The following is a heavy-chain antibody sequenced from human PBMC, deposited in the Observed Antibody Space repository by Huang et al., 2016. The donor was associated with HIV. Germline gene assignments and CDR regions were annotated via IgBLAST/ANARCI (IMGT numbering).Heavy chain of an antibody. CDR2: INNNGSKI. Sequence: EVQLVESGGGLVQPGGSLTLSCAASGFTLSAYSMNWVRQTPGKGLDGVSYINNNGSKICYAESVKGRFTISRDNAKNSLYLQMNSLRDDDTAVFYCATSYGYFPHWGQGTLVTVSS. J-gene: IGHJ1*01. V-gene: IGHV3-48*02. D-gene: IGHD5-18*01. CDR3: ATSYGYFPH. CDR1: GFTLSAYS.